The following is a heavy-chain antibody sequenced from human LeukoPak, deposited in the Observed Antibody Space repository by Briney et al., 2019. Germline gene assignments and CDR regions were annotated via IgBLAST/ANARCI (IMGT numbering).Heavy chain of an antibody. J-gene: IGHJ4*02. CDR3: ARGGGFYDYVWGSYRYTGSDFDY. CDR1: GGSFSGYY. Sequence: SETLSLTCAVYGGSFSGYYWSWVRQPPGEGREWVGEINHSGSTNYNPSLRSGVTISVDTSKNQFSLNLSSVTAADTAVYYCARGGGFYDYVWGSYRYTGSDFDYWGQGTLVTVSS. V-gene: IGHV4-34*01. D-gene: IGHD3-16*02. CDR2: INHSGST.